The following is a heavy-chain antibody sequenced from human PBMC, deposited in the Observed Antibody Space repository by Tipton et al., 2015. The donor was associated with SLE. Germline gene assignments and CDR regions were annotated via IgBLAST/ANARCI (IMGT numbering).Heavy chain of an antibody. D-gene: IGHD6-19*01. Sequence: GLVKPSETLSLTCFVSCYSLSTSFWSWIRQPPGKGLEWVGSLDDSGHIYYSPSLRSRLTMSIDTPKGQFSLKLTSVNAADTAVYYCAKGSGWYKDWGQGMLVSVSS. J-gene: IGHJ4*02. V-gene: IGHV4-59*01. CDR3: AKGSGWYKD. CDR1: CYSLSTSF. CDR2: LDDSGHI.